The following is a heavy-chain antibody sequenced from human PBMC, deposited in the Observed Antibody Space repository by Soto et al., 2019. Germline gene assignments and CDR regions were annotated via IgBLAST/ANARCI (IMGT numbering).Heavy chain of an antibody. V-gene: IGHV4-30-2*01. CDR3: ARLAPAFQIAGIVGYYYHPLDV. CDR1: GGSISSGGYS. J-gene: IGHJ6*02. CDR2: IFHSGTT. D-gene: IGHD2-15*01. Sequence: PSETLSLTCAVSGGSISSGGYSWSWIRQPPGKGLEWIGYIFHSGTTEYNPSLNGRLTLSIDTSRNQFSLNLRSVTAADSAIYYCARLAPAFQIAGIVGYYYHPLDVWGQGTAVTVSS.